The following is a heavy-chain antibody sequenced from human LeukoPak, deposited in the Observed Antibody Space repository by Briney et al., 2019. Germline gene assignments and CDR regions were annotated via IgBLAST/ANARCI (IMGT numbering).Heavy chain of an antibody. CDR3: AKIVAPGAPYYYYYMDV. CDR2: IYSGGST. Sequence: GGSLRLSCAASGFTFSSYWMHWVRQAPGKGLEWVSVIYSGGSTYYADSVKGRFTISRDNSKNTLYLQMNSLRAEDTAVYYCAKIVAPGAPYYYYYMDVWGKGTTVTISS. CDR1: GFTFSSYW. D-gene: IGHD5-12*01. J-gene: IGHJ6*03. V-gene: IGHV3-66*01.